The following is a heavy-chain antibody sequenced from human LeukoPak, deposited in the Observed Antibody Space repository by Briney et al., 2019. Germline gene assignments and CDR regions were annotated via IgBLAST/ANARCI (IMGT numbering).Heavy chain of an antibody. CDR2: ISGSGGST. Sequence: QPGGSLRLSCAASGFTFSSYAMSWVRQAPGKGLEWVSAISGSGGSTYYADSVKGRFTISRDNSKNTLYLQMNSLRAEDTAVYYCAAGEASRYQLLSGNGVYWGQGTLVTVSS. D-gene: IGHD2-2*01. CDR1: GFTFSSYA. J-gene: IGHJ4*02. V-gene: IGHV3-23*01. CDR3: AAGEASRYQLLSGNGVY.